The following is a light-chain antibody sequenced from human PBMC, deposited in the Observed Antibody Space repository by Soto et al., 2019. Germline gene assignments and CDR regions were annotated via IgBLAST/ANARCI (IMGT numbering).Light chain of an antibody. CDR1: SSDVGYYNY. Sequence: QSVLTQPPSASGSPGQSVTISCTGTSSDVGYYNYVSWYQQHPGKVPKLIIYEVSKRSSGVPDRFSGSKSGNTASLAVSGLQAEDEADYYCSSYAGSNTDVVFGGGTKVTVL. CDR3: SSYAGSNTDVV. CDR2: EVS. V-gene: IGLV2-8*01. J-gene: IGLJ2*01.